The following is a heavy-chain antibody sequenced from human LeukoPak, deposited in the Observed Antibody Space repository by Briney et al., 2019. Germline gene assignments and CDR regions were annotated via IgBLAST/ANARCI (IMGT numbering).Heavy chain of an antibody. Sequence: ASVKVSCRASGYTFTGYYMHWVRQAPGQGLEWMGWINPNSGGTNYAQKFQGRVTMTRDTSISTAYMELSRLRSDDTAVYYCARAREYYYDSSGYYFFDYWGQGTLVTVSS. CDR2: INPNSGGT. CDR1: GYTFTGYY. J-gene: IGHJ4*02. CDR3: ARAREYYYDSSGYYFFDY. D-gene: IGHD3-22*01. V-gene: IGHV1-2*02.